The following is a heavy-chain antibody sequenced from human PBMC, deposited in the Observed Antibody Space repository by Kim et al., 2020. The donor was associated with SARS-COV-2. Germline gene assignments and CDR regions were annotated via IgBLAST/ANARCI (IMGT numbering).Heavy chain of an antibody. D-gene: IGHD3-10*01. V-gene: IGHV4-39*01. J-gene: IGHJ4*02. CDR1: GGSISSSGYY. CDR2: IYHYSGST. CDR3: ASRYYGLGSYLVPASIDY. Sequence: SETLSLTCSVSGGSISSSGYYWGWIRQPPGKGLEWIGSIYHYSGSTYYTPSLKSRVTIFVDTSKNQFSLKLSSVTAADTAVYYCASRYYGLGSYLVPASIDYGGQGTLVTVSS.